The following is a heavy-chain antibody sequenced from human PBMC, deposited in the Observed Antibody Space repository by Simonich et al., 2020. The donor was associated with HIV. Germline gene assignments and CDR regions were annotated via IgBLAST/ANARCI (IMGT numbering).Heavy chain of an antibody. D-gene: IGHD3-16*01. V-gene: IGHV1-18*01. CDR2: ISAHNGKT. CDR1: GYTFTSFV. J-gene: IGHJ4*02. CDR3: ARLLGDYFDY. Sequence: QVQLVQSGPEVQKPGASVKVSCKASGYTFTSFVITWVRQAPGQGLEWMGWISAHNGKTNYAQKFQDRVTMTTDTSATTAHMEVRSLRSDDTAVYYCARLLGDYFDYWGQGTLVTVSS.